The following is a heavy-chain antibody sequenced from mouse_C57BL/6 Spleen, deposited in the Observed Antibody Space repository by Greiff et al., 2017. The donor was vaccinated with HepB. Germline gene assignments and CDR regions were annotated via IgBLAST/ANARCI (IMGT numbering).Heavy chain of an antibody. J-gene: IGHJ2*01. Sequence: VQLQQPGAELVKPGASVKMSCKASGYTFTSYWITWVKQRPGQGLEWIGDISPGSGSTNYNEKFKSKATLTVDTSSSTAYMQLSSLTSEDSAVYYGARKLYGSSGDWGQGTTRTVSS. CDR1: GYTFTSYW. CDR2: ISPGSGST. CDR3: ARKLYGSSGD. D-gene: IGHD1-1*01. V-gene: IGHV1-55*01.